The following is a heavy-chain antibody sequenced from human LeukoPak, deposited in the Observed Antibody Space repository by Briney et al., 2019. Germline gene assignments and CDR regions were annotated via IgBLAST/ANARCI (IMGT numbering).Heavy chain of an antibody. D-gene: IGHD3-10*01. V-gene: IGHV1-18*01. Sequence: GASVKVSCKASGYTFTSYGISWVRQAPGQGLEWMGWISAYNGNTNYAQKLQGRVTMTTDTSTSTAYMELRSLRSDDTAVYYCARDRDYYASGSFFDYWGQGTLVTVSS. CDR3: ARDRDYYASGSFFDY. CDR1: GYTFTSYG. CDR2: ISAYNGNT. J-gene: IGHJ4*02.